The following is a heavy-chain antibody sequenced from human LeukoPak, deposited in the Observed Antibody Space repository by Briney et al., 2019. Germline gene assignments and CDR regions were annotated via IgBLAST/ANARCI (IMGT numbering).Heavy chain of an antibody. D-gene: IGHD6-6*01. V-gene: IGHV1-18*01. CDR1: GYTFPDYG. Sequence: ASVKVSCKASGYTFPDYGISWVRQAPGQGLEWVGWISGYNGHTNYAQKFQGRVTMTTDTSTSTVYMELRTLRSDDTAVYYCARDQNIAGHPDYWGQGTLVTVSS. CDR3: ARDQNIAGHPDY. CDR2: ISGYNGHT. J-gene: IGHJ4*02.